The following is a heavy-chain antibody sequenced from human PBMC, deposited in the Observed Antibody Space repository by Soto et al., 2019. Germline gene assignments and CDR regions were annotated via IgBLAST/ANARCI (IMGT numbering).Heavy chain of an antibody. CDR1: GFTFDDYA. CDR3: AKDIGYSSGPFDC. D-gene: IGHD6-19*01. CDR2: ISWNSGSI. J-gene: IGHJ4*02. Sequence: PVGSLRLSCAASGFTFDDYAMHWVRQAPGKGLEWVSGISWNSGSIGYADSVKGRFTISRDNAKNSLYLQMNSLRAEDTALYYCAKDIGYSSGPFDCWGQGTLVTVSS. V-gene: IGHV3-9*01.